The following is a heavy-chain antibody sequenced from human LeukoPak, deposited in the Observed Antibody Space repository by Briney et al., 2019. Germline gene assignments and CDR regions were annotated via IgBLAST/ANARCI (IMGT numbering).Heavy chain of an antibody. D-gene: IGHD3-22*01. CDR2: INPNSGGT. CDR1: GYTFTGYY. J-gene: IGHJ4*02. Sequence: GASVKVSCKASGYTFTGYYMHWVRQAPGQGLEWMGWINPNSGGTNYAQKFQGRVTTTRDTSISTAYMELSRLRSDDTAVYYCARAMSSLYYFDYWGQGTLVTVSS. V-gene: IGHV1-2*02. CDR3: ARAMSSLYYFDY.